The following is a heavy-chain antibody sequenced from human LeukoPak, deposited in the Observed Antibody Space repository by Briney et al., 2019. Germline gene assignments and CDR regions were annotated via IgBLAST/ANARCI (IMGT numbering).Heavy chain of an antibody. D-gene: IGHD3-22*01. CDR3: ARDYYDSSGSSEYFQH. CDR2: MNPNSGNT. Sequence: GASVKVSCKASGYTFTSYDINWVRQATGQGLEWMGWMNPNSGNTGYAQKFQGRVTITRNTSISTAYMELSSLRSEDTAVYYCARDYYDSSGSSEYFQHWGQGTLVTVSS. V-gene: IGHV1-8*03. CDR1: GYTFTSYD. J-gene: IGHJ1*01.